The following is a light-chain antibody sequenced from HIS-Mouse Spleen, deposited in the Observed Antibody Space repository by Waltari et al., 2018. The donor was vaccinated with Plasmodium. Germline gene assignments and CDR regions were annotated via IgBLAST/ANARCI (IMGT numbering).Light chain of an antibody. V-gene: IGLV2-23*03. Sequence: QSALTQPASVSGSPGQSITISCPGTSRHVGSYHLCSWYQQHPGKAPKLMIYEGSKRPSGVSNRFSGSKSGNTASLTISGLQAEDEADYYCCSYAGSSTFVVFGGGTKLTVL. CDR2: EGS. CDR1: SRHVGSYHL. CDR3: CSYAGSSTFVV. J-gene: IGLJ2*01.